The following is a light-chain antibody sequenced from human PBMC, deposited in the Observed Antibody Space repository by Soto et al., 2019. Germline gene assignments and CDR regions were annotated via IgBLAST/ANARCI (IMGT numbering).Light chain of an antibody. CDR2: RNN. V-gene: IGLV1-47*01. Sequence: QPVLTQPPSASGTPGQRVTISCSGSSSNIGSNYVYWYQQLPGTAPKLLIYRNNQRPSGVPDRVSGSKSGTSASLAISGLRSEDEADYYCAAWDDSLSVVVFGGGTKLTVL. CDR3: AAWDDSLSVVV. J-gene: IGLJ2*01. CDR1: SSNIGSNY.